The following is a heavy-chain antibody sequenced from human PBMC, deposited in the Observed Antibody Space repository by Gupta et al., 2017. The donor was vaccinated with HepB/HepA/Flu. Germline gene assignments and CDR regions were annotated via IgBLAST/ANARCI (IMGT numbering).Heavy chain of an antibody. Sequence: QVQLVESGGGVAQPGRSLSLYCAASGFTFSSSDLHWVRLAQGKGLEGVVVISYDGSNKYYAESGKGRIPISRDKSKNTLYMQMTSLRAEDTAVYYCAKDQAGTGADYYYGMDVWGQGTTVTVSS. J-gene: IGHJ6*02. CDR3: AKDQAGTGADYYYGMDV. CDR1: GFTFSSSD. D-gene: IGHD3/OR15-3a*01. V-gene: IGHV3-30*18. CDR2: ISYDGSNK.